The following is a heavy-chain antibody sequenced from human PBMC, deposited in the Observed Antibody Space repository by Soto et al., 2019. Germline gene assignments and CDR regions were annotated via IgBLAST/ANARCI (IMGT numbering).Heavy chain of an antibody. Sequence: GGSLRLSCAASGFTFSSYGMHWVRQAPGKGLEWVAVIWYDGSNKYYADSVKGRFTISRDNSKNTLYLQMNSLRAEDTAVYYCARDPNYYDSSGYYYYYWGQGTLVTVSS. CDR2: IWYDGSNK. J-gene: IGHJ4*02. CDR1: GFTFSSYG. V-gene: IGHV3-33*01. CDR3: ARDPNYYDSSGYYYYY. D-gene: IGHD3-22*01.